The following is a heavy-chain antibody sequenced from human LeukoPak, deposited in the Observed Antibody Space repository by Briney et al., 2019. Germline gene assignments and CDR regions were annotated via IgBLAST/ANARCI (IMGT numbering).Heavy chain of an antibody. Sequence: SETLSLTXTVSGGSISSYYWSWIRQPPGKGLEWIGYIYYSGSTNYIPSLKSRVTISVDTSKNQFSLKLSSVTAADTAVYYCARETYYYDSSGYYERSHAFDIWGQGTMVTVSS. CDR2: IYYSGST. J-gene: IGHJ3*02. CDR3: ARETYYYDSSGYYERSHAFDI. CDR1: GGSISSYY. D-gene: IGHD3-22*01. V-gene: IGHV4-59*01.